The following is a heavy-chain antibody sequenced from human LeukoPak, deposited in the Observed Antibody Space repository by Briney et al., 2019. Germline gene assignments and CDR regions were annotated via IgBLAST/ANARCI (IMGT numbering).Heavy chain of an antibody. J-gene: IGHJ4*02. CDR3: ASWPVGWYGEDS. V-gene: IGHV4-39*07. Sequence: PSETLSLTCTVSGGSISSSSYYWGWIRQPPGKGLEWIGEINHSGSTNYNPSLKSRVTISVDTSKNQSSLKLSSVTAADTAVYYCASWPVGWYGEDSWGQGTLVTVSS. CDR1: GGSISSSSYY. D-gene: IGHD6-19*01. CDR2: INHSGST.